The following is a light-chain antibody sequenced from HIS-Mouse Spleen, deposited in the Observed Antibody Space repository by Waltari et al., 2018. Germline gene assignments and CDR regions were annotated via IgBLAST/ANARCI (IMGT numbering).Light chain of an antibody. CDR1: GSDVGGDNL. CDR3: CSYAGSSTWV. J-gene: IGLJ3*02. CDR2: EGS. V-gene: IGLV2-23*01. Sequence: QSALTQPASVSGSPGQSITTACTGTGSDVGGDNLVSWYQQHPGKAPKLMIYEGSKRPSGVSNRFSGSKSANTASLTISGLQAEDEADYYCCSYAGSSTWVFGGGTKLTVL.